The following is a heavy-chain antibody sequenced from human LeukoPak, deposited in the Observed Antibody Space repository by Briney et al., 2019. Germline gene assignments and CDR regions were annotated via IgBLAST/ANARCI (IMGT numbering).Heavy chain of an antibody. CDR2: IKQDGGEK. D-gene: IGHD3-10*02. J-gene: IGHJ6*04. CDR3: AELGITMIGGV. V-gene: IGHV3-7*01. Sequence: GGSLRLSCAASGFSFSNYWMSWVRQAPGKGLEWVAHIKQDGGEKYYVDFVKGRFTVSRDNAKNSLYLQMNSLRAEDTAVYYCAELGITMIGGVWGKGTTVTISS. CDR1: GFSFSNYW.